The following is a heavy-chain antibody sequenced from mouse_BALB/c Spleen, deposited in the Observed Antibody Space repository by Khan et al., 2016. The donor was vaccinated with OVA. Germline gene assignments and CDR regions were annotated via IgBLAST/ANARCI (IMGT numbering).Heavy chain of an antibody. CDR1: GYSITSNYA. CDR3: ETADYYGYCINE. V-gene: IGHV3-2*02. J-gene: IGHJ2*01. CDR2: ISYSGST. Sequence: EVQLVESGPGLVKPSQSLSLTCTVTGYSITSNYAWNWIRQFPGNKLEWMGYISYSGSTTYNPSLKSRISITRDTSKNTFFLQLKSVTTEDTATYYGETADYYGYCINEWGQGTTLTVSS. D-gene: IGHD1-2*01.